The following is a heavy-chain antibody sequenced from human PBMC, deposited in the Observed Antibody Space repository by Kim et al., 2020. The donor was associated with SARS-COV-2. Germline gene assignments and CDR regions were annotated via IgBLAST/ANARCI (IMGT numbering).Heavy chain of an antibody. CDR3: ARGLWNCFDY. CDR2: INHSGST. V-gene: IGHV4-34*01. CDR1: GGSFSGYY. J-gene: IGHJ4*02. Sequence: SETLSLTCAVYGGSFSGYYWSWIRQPPGKGLEWIGEINHSGSTNYNPSLKSRVTISVDTSKNQFSLKLSSVTAADTAVYYCARGLWNCFDYWGQGTLVTVSS. D-gene: IGHD3-3*01.